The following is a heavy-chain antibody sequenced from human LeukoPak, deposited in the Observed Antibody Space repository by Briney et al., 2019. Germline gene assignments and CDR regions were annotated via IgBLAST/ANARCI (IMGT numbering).Heavy chain of an antibody. V-gene: IGHV1-2*02. CDR1: GCTFTGYY. D-gene: IGHD5-18*01. Sequence: ASVKVSCKASGCTFTGYYMHWVRQAPGQGLEWMGWINPNSGGTNYAQKFQGRVTMTGDTSISTAYMELSRLSFGDTAVYFCAGRPDTSMVAIFDYWGQGTLVTISS. J-gene: IGHJ4*02. CDR3: AGRPDTSMVAIFDY. CDR2: INPNSGGT.